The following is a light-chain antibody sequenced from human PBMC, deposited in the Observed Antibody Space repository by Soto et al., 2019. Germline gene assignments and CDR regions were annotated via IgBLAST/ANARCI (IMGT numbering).Light chain of an antibody. CDR1: QSVSSY. V-gene: IGKV3-11*01. CDR2: DAS. J-gene: IGKJ3*01. Sequence: EIVLTQSPATLSLSPGERATLSCRASQSVSSYLAWYQQKPGQAPRLLIYDASNRATGIPARFSGSGSGTDFTLTISNLEPEDFAVYYCQQRSNWATFGPGTKVDIK. CDR3: QQRSNWAT.